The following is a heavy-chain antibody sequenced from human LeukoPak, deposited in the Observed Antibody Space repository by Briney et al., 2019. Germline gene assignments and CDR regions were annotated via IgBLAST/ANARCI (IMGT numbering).Heavy chain of an antibody. CDR2: ISYDVGNK. J-gene: IGHJ6*04. CDR1: GFIFSSYG. Sequence: SGGSLRLSCAASGFIFSSYGMHWVRQAPGEGLEWVTVISYDVGNKYYADSVKGRFTISRDNSKSTLYLQMNSLRAEDTAVYYCAKDGGYGDYVMDVWGKGTTVTVSS. V-gene: IGHV3-30*18. D-gene: IGHD3-16*01. CDR3: AKDGGYGDYVMDV.